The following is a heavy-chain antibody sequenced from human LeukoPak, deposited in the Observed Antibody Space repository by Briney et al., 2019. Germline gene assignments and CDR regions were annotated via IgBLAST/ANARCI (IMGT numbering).Heavy chain of an antibody. D-gene: IGHD2-15*01. J-gene: IGHJ3*02. Sequence: ASVKVSCKASGYTFTGYYMHWVRQAPGQGLEWMGWINPNSSGTNYAQKFQGRVTMTTDTSTSTAYMELRSLRSDDTAVYYCARDPNIVVVVAATPREAFDIWGQGTMVTVSS. CDR2: INPNSSGT. CDR3: ARDPNIVVVVAATPREAFDI. CDR1: GYTFTGYY. V-gene: IGHV1-2*02.